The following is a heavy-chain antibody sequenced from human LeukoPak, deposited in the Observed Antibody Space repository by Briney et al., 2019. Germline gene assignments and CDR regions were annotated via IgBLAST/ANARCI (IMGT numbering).Heavy chain of an antibody. CDR3: ARHKYYGGKAPIDY. CDR1: GGSISSSSYY. CDR2: IYYSGST. V-gene: IGHV4-39*01. D-gene: IGHD4-23*01. J-gene: IGHJ4*02. Sequence: SETLSLTCTVSGGSISSSSYYWGWIRQPPGKGLEWIGSIYYSGSTYYNPSLKSRVTISVDTSKNQFSLKLSSVTAADTAVYYCARHKYYGGKAPIDYWGQGTLVTVSS.